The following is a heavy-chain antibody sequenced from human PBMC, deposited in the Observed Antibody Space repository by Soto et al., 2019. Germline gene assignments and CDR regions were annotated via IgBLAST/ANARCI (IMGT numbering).Heavy chain of an antibody. D-gene: IGHD3-22*01. CDR2: IYPGDSDT. CDR1: GYSFTSYW. V-gene: IGHV5-51*01. CDR3: ARNGGYERSGYPRDAFDI. J-gene: IGHJ3*02. Sequence: VESLKSSCQGSGYSFTSYWIGWVRQMPGKGVEWMGIIYPGDSDTRYSPSFQGQVTISDDKSISTAYLQWSSLKASDTAMYYCARNGGYERSGYPRDAFDIWGQGTMLTVSS.